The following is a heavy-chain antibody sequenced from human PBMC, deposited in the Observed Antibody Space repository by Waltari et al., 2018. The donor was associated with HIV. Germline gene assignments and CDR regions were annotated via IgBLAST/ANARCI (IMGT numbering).Heavy chain of an antibody. CDR2: ISSSSRYK. CDR3: ARDSNKYCSGGSCSRFDP. Sequence: EVQLVESGGGLVKRGGSLRLSCAASGFTFSPDCMTWVRQAPGKGLEWVSSISSSSRYKYYADSVKGRITISRDNAKNSLYLQMNSLRAEDTAVYYCARDSNKYCSGGSCSRFDPWGQGTLVTVSS. CDR1: GFTFSPDC. D-gene: IGHD2-15*01. V-gene: IGHV3-21*01. J-gene: IGHJ5*02.